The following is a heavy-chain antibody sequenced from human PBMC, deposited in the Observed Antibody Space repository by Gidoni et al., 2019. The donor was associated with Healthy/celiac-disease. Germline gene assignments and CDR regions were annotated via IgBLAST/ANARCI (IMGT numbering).Heavy chain of an antibody. CDR3: ATDDPKTGSRHYYYGMDV. CDR1: GYTLTELS. V-gene: IGHV1-24*01. Sequence: QVQLVQSGAEVKKPGASVKVSCKVSGYTLTELSMHWVRQAPGKGLEWMGGFDPEDGETIYAQKFQGRVTMTEDTSIDTAYMELSSLRSEDTAVYYCATDDPKTGSRHYYYGMDVWGQGTTVTVSS. D-gene: IGHD1-1*01. J-gene: IGHJ6*02. CDR2: FDPEDGET.